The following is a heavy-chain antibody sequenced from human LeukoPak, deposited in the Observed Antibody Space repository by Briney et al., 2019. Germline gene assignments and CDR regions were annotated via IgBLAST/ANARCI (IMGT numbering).Heavy chain of an antibody. CDR3: ADYYYGSGSHFDY. J-gene: IGHJ4*02. CDR2: ISYDGSNK. V-gene: IGHV3-30*04. Sequence: GGSLRLSCAASGFTFSSYAMHWVRQAPGKGLEWVTVISYDGSNKYYADSVKGRFTISRDNSKNTLYLQMNSLRAEDTAIYYCADYYYGSGSHFDYWGQGTLVTVSS. D-gene: IGHD3-10*01. CDR1: GFTFSSYA.